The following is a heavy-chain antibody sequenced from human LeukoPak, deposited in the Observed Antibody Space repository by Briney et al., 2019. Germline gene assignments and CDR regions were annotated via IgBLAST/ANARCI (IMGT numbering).Heavy chain of an antibody. V-gene: IGHV4-61*02. Sequence: SQTLSLTCTVSGGSISSLNYHWTWIRQPAGKGLELIGRIYTSGSTNYSPSFKSRVTISIDTSKNQFSLKLSSVTAADTAVYYCARDPGGSGPASWGPGTLVTVSS. D-gene: IGHD6-19*01. J-gene: IGHJ5*02. CDR2: IYTSGST. CDR1: GGSISSLNYH. CDR3: ARDPGGSGPAS.